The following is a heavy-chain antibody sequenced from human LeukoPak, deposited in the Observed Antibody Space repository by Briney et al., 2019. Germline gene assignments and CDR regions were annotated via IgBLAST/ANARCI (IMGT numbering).Heavy chain of an antibody. D-gene: IGHD3-10*01. CDR1: GGSISSYY. Sequence: SETLSLTCTVSGGSISSYYWSWIRQPPGKGLEWIGYIYYSGSTNYNPSLKSRVTISVDTSKNQFSLKLSSVTAADTAVYYCARDLWFGELFWFDPWGQGTLVTVSS. CDR2: IYYSGST. J-gene: IGHJ5*02. CDR3: ARDLWFGELFWFDP. V-gene: IGHV4-59*01.